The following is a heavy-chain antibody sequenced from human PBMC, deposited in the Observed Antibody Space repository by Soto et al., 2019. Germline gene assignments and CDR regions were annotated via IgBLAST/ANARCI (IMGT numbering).Heavy chain of an antibody. CDR2: ISYDGSNK. CDR3: AKLIGGDYGSYYYYYGMDV. CDR1: GFTFSSYG. Sequence: PGGSLRLSCAASGFTFSSYGMHWVRQAPGKGLEWVAVISYDGSNKYYADSVKGRFTISRDNSKNTLYLQMNSLRAEDTAVYYCAKLIGGDYGSYYYYYGMDVWGQGTTVTVSS. J-gene: IGHJ6*02. D-gene: IGHD2-21*02. V-gene: IGHV3-30*18.